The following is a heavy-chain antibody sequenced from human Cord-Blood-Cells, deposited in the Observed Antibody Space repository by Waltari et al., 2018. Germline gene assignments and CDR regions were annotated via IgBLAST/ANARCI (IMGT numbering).Heavy chain of an antibody. CDR3: ARGTIISYYYYDSSGSSFDY. CDR2: IYYSGST. Sequence: QLQLQESGPGLVKPSETLSLPCTVSGGSISSSSYYWGWIRQPPGKGLEWIESIYYSGSTYYNPALKSRVTISVDTSKNQFSLKLSSVTAADTAVYYCARGTIISYYYYDSSGSSFDYWGQGTLVTVSS. CDR1: GGSISSSSYY. J-gene: IGHJ4*02. D-gene: IGHD3-22*01. V-gene: IGHV4-39*01.